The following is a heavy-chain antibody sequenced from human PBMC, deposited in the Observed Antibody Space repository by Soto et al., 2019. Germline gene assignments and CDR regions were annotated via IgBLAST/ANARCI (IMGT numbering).Heavy chain of an antibody. V-gene: IGHV3-23*01. CDR1: GFAFSSYA. CDR3: PKEPLFGYTYSYLN. CDR2: ISGTGANT. J-gene: IGHJ4*02. D-gene: IGHD5-18*01. Sequence: GGSLRLSCAASGFAFSSYAMTWGRQAPGKGLEWVSGISGTGANTYYADSVKGRFTITRINSKDTLYLQLNSLGAEDTAVYFCPKEPLFGYTYSYLNWGPGALLTVSS.